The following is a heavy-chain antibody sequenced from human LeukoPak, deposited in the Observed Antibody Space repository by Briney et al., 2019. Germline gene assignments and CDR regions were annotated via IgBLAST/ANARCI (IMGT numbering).Heavy chain of an antibody. V-gene: IGHV1-69*04. CDR3: ARDVRITMIVVVKKAFDI. D-gene: IGHD3-22*01. CDR1: GGTFSSYA. J-gene: IGHJ3*02. CDR2: IIPFLGIA. Sequence: GASVKVSCKASGGTFSSYAISWVRQAPGQGLEWMGRIIPFLGIANYAQKFQGRVTITADKSTSTAYMELSSLRSEDTAVYYCARDVRITMIVVVKKAFDIWGQGTMVTVSS.